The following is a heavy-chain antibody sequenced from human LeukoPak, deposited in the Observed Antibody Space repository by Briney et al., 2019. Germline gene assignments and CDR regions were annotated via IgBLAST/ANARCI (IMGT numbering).Heavy chain of an antibody. CDR2: ISYDGSNK. CDR1: GFTFSSYA. J-gene: IGHJ6*02. CDR3: ARDSIDTSRVAYDFWGGYYYYGMDV. V-gene: IGHV3-30-3*01. D-gene: IGHD3-3*01. Sequence: GGSLRLSCAASGFTFSSYAMHWVRQAPGKGLEWVAVISYDGSNKYYADSVKGRFTISRDNSKNTLYLQMNSLRAEDTAVYYCARDSIDTSRVAYDFWGGYYYYGMDVWGQGTTVTAS.